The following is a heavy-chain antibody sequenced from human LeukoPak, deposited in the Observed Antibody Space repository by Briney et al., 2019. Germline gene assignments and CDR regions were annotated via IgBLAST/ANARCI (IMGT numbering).Heavy chain of an antibody. J-gene: IGHJ4*02. Sequence: ASVKVSCKASGYSFSDYHIHWVRQAPGQGLEWMGWLNPNSGVTEYAQKFQGRVTMTRDTSINTAYMELTRLTSDDMAVYFCSRANRIFTSVVTSFDRWGRGTLVTVSS. CDR1: GYSFSDYH. D-gene: IGHD3-3*02. V-gene: IGHV1-2*02. CDR3: SRANRIFTSVVTSFDR. CDR2: LNPNSGVT.